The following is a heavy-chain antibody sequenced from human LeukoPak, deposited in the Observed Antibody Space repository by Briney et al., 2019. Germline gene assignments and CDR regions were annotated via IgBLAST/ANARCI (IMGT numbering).Heavy chain of an antibody. D-gene: IGHD6-13*01. J-gene: IGHJ5*02. CDR1: GFTFSSYW. V-gene: IGHV3-7*01. Sequence: GGSLRLSCAASGFTFSSYWMSWVRQAPGKGLEWVANIKQDGSEKHYVDSVKGRFTISRDNAKNSLYLQMNSLRAEDTAVYYCARRGSSSWYEWFDPWGQGTLVTVSS. CDR3: ARRGSSSWYEWFDP. CDR2: IKQDGSEK.